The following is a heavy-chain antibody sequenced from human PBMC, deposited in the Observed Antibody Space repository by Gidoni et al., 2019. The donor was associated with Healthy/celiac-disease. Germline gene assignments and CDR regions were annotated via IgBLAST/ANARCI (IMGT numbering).Heavy chain of an antibody. CDR1: GYTFTSYA. V-gene: IGHV1-3*01. CDR3: ARVGIAARPDYYYYMDV. Sequence: QVQLVQSVAEVKKPGASVKVSCKASGYTFTSYAMHWVRQAPGQRLEWMGWINAGNGNTKYSQKFQGRVTITRDTSASTAYMELSSLRSEDTAVYYCARVGIAARPDYYYYMDVWGKGTTVTVSS. CDR2: INAGNGNT. J-gene: IGHJ6*03. D-gene: IGHD6-6*01.